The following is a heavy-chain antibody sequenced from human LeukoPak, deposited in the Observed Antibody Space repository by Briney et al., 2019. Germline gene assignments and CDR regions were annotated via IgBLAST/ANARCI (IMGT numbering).Heavy chain of an antibody. CDR2: IYTSGST. D-gene: IGHD6-6*01. J-gene: IGHJ6*03. CDR1: GGSFSGYY. V-gene: IGHV4-59*10. CDR3: ARGVAARPFYFYYYMDV. Sequence: SETLSLTCAVYGGSFSGYYWSWIRQPAGKGLEWIGRIYTSGSTNYNPSLKSRVTISVDTSKNQFSLKVSSVTAADTAVYYCARGVAARPFYFYYYMDVWDTGTTVAFSS.